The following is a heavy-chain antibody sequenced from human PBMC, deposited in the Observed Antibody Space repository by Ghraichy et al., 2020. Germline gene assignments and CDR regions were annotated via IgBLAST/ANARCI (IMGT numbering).Heavy chain of an antibody. V-gene: IGHV3-73*01. D-gene: IGHD3-22*01. Sequence: LSLTCAASGFSFSGSPMHWVRQASGKGLEWVGRIRSKAKSYATAYAESVKGRFTISRDDSKNTAYLQMNSLKTEDTAVYYCTRHAEGMYYYDSSGHPFDPWGQGTLVTVSS. CDR3: TRHAEGMYYYDSSGHPFDP. J-gene: IGHJ5*02. CDR2: IRSKAKSYAT. CDR1: GFSFSGSP.